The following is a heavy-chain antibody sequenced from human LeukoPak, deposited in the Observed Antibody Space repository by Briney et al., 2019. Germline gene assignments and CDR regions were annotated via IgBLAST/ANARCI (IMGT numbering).Heavy chain of an antibody. CDR2: IYTSGST. CDR3: ARGRGYDPVVFYFDS. CDR1: GGSISSYY. V-gene: IGHV4-59*10. J-gene: IGHJ4*02. Sequence: SETLSLTCAVYGGSISSYYWSWIRQPAGKGLEWIGRIYTSGSTNYNPSLKSRVTMSVDTSKNQFSLRLHSLTAADTAIYYCARGRGYDPVVFYFDSWGQGTAVIVSS. D-gene: IGHD2-15*01.